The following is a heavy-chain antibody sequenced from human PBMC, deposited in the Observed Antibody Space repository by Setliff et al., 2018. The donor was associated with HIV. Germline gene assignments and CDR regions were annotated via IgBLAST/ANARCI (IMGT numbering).Heavy chain of an antibody. CDR3: TKGVQRLRPYYFDS. Sequence: GGSLRLSCAASGFTFSSYAMSWVRQAPGKGLEWVSGISGSGGSTYYADSVKGRFTISRDNSKNTLYLQMTSLRAEDTAIYYCTKGVQRLRPYYFDSWGQGTLVTVSS. V-gene: IGHV3-23*01. CDR1: GFTFSSYA. D-gene: IGHD4-17*01. CDR2: ISGSGGST. J-gene: IGHJ4*02.